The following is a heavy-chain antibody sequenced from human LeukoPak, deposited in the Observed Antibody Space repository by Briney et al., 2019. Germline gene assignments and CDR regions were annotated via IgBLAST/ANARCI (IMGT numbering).Heavy chain of an antibody. CDR2: INSDGSST. CDR3: ARVVTTYYYGSGSYYNPTYFDY. J-gene: IGHJ4*03. CDR1: GFTFSSYW. D-gene: IGHD3-10*01. V-gene: IGHV3-74*01. Sequence: PGGSLRLSCAASGFTFSSYWMHWVRQAPGKGLVWVSRINSDGSSTSYADSVKGRFTISRDNAKNTLYLQMNSLRAEDTAVYYCARVVTTYYYGSGSYYNPTYFDYWGKGTTVTVSS.